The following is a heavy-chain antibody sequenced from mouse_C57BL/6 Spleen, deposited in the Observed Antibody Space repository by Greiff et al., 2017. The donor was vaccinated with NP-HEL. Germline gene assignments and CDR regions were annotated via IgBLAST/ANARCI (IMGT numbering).Heavy chain of an antibody. Sequence: QVQLQQPGAELVMPGASVKLSCKASGYTFTSYWMHWVKQRPGQGLEWIGEIDPSDSYTNYNQKFKGKSTLTVDKSSSTAYMQLSSLTSEDSAVYYCARSGYYSKGYFDYWGQGTTLTVSS. CDR3: ARSGYYSKGYFDY. CDR2: IDPSDSYT. CDR1: GYTFTSYW. J-gene: IGHJ2*01. V-gene: IGHV1-69*01. D-gene: IGHD2-5*01.